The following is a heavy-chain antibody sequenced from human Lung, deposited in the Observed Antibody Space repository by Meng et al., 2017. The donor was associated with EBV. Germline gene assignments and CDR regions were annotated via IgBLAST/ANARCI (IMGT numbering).Heavy chain of an antibody. CDR2: ISGDNGKT. CDR3: ARESGWSHFDY. V-gene: IGHV1-3*01. CDR1: GTCLKNSF. D-gene: IGHD6-19*01. J-gene: IGHJ4*02. Sequence: HLVQSAPSVNNPVASVILSYTANGTCLKNSFIHLHREAPGQRLEWLGWISGDNGKTKYQQNFQGRVTISMDKFAYTVFMNLTRIRSEDTAVYYCARESGWSHFDYWGQGTLVTVSS.